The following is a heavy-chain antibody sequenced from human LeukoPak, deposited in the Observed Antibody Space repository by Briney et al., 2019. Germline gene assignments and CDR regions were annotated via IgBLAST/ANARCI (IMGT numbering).Heavy chain of an antibody. J-gene: IGHJ6*03. D-gene: IGHD6-6*01. CDR1: GYSFTSYW. Sequence: GESLKISCKGSGYSFTSYWIGWVRQMPGKGLEWMGIIYPGDSDTRYSPSFQGQVTISADKSISTAYLQGSSLKASDTAMYYCARHQYSSSGPVYYYYYMDVWGKGTTVTVSS. CDR2: IYPGDSDT. CDR3: ARHQYSSSGPVYYYYYMDV. V-gene: IGHV5-51*01.